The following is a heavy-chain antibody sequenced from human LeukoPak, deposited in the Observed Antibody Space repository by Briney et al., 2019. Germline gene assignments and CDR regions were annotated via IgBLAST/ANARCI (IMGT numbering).Heavy chain of an antibody. D-gene: IGHD5-24*01. CDR2: IRGRGGST. J-gene: IGHJ4*02. Sequence: PGGSLRLSCAASGFTFSSYAMNWVRQAPGKGLEWVSGIRGRGGSTDYADSVKGRFTISRDNSKNTLYMQMNSLRAEDTAVYYCAKVPGTLMAGSFDYWGQGTLVTVSS. CDR3: AKVPGTLMAGSFDY. CDR1: GFTFSSYA. V-gene: IGHV3-23*01.